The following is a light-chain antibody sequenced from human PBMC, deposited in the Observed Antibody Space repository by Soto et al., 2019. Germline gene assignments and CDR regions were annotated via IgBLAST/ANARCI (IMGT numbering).Light chain of an antibody. J-gene: IGKJ4*01. CDR3: MQGTHWPLT. CDR1: QSLVYSDGNTY. CDR2: RVS. V-gene: IGKV2-30*01. Sequence: DVVMTQSPLSLPVTLGQPASISCRSSQSLVYSDGNTYLNWFQQRPGQSPRRLIYRVSNRDSGVPDRFSGRGSGTDFTLKISRVEAEDVAIYYCMQGTHWPLTFGGGTKVEIK.